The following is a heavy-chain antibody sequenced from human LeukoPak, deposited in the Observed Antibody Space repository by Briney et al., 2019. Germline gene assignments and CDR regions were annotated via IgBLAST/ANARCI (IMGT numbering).Heavy chain of an antibody. V-gene: IGHV4-4*09. CDR1: GGSLSTYY. CDR2: IHTSGST. Sequence: SETLSLTCTVSGGSLSTYYWGWIRQPPGKGLEWIGYIHTSGSTNYNPSLKSRVTISVDTSKNQFSLRLSSVTAADTAMYFCARAYSRSYSHIDDWGQGTLVTVSS. CDR3: ARAYSRSYSHIDD. D-gene: IGHD1-26*01. J-gene: IGHJ4*02.